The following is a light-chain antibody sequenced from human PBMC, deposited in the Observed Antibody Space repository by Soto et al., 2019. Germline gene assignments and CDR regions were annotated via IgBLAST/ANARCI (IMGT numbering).Light chain of an antibody. J-gene: IGLJ2*01. Sequence: SSVLTQPPSVSVAPGQTARIPCGANNIGNKGVHWYQQRPGQAPVLVLYNDNNRPSGIPDRFSGSNSGNTATLTISRVEAGDEADYYCQVWDISRNVIFGGGTKLTVL. V-gene: IGLV3-21*02. CDR2: NDN. CDR1: NIGNKG. CDR3: QVWDISRNVI.